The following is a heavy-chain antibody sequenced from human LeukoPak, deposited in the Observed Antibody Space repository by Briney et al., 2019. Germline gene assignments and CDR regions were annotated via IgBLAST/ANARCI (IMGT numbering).Heavy chain of an antibody. CDR2: MYYSGST. D-gene: IGHD2-2*01. J-gene: IGHJ6*02. CDR3: AGSEDYCSSSSGEFYWYYYYGMDV. Sequence: PSETLSLTCTVSGGSISGYYWSWIRQPPGKGLEWIGYMYYSGSTNYNPSLKSRVTISVDTSKNQFSLKLSSVTAADTAVYYCAGSEDYCSSSSGEFYWYYYYGMDVWGQGTTVTVSS. V-gene: IGHV4-59*08. CDR1: GGSISGYY.